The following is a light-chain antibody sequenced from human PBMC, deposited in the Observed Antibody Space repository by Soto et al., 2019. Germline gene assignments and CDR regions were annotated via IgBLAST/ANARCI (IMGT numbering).Light chain of an antibody. V-gene: IGKV1-9*01. CDR2: AAS. Sequence: IPFTHSPSSLSASVLHRVTITCLASQGISTLLAWYQQKPGKAPKVLIYAASSLQSGVPSRFSGSGSGTEFTLTISSLQPDDFATYYCQHYNSYSEAFGQGTKVDIK. J-gene: IGKJ1*01. CDR1: QGISTL. CDR3: QHYNSYSEA.